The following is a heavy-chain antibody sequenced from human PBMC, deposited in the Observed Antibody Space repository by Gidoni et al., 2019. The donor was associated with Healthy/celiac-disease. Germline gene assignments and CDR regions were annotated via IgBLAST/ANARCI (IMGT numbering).Heavy chain of an antibody. CDR3: ASTIAAAGTLGY. Sequence: QLQLQESGPGLAKPSETLSLTCTVPGGSISSSSYYWGWIRQPPGKGLEWIGSIYYSGSTYYNPSLKSRVTISVDTSKNQFSLKLSSVTAADTAVYYCASTIAAAGTLGYWGQGTLVTVSS. J-gene: IGHJ4*02. V-gene: IGHV4-39*01. CDR2: IYYSGST. CDR1: GGSISSSSYY. D-gene: IGHD6-13*01.